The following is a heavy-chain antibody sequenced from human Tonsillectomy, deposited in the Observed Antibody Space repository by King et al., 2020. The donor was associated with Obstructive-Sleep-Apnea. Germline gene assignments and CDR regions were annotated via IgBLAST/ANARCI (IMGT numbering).Heavy chain of an antibody. CDR2: IYPGYSDT. CDR1: GYIFTTYW. Sequence: QLVQSGAEVKKPGESLKISCKGSGYIFTTYWIGWVRQMPGKGLELMAIIYPGYSDTRYSPSFQGQVTISADKSISTAYLQWSSLKASDTAMYYCARVVGGGGWGSDSWGQGTLVTVSS. V-gene: IGHV5-51*01. D-gene: IGHD2-15*01. J-gene: IGHJ4*02. CDR3: ARVVGGGGWGSDS.